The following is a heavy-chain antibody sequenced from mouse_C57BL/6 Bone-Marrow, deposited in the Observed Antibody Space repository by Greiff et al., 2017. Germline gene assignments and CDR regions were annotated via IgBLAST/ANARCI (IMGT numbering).Heavy chain of an antibody. D-gene: IGHD1-1*01. CDR3: ARIEDYYGSSTDYFDY. CDR1: GFSLSTFGMG. V-gene: IGHV8-8*01. CDR2: SWWDDDK. Sequence: QVTLKVSGPGILQPSQTLSLTCSFSGFSLSTFGMGVGWIRQPSGKGLEWLAHSWWDDDKYYNPALKSRLTISKDTSKNQVFLKIANVDTADTATYYCARIEDYYGSSTDYFDYWGQGTTLTVSS. J-gene: IGHJ2*01.